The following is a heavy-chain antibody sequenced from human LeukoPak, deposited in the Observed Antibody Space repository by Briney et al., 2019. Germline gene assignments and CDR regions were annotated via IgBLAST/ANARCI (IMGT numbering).Heavy chain of an antibody. Sequence: SETLSLTCTGSGGSISSYYWSWIRQPPGKGLEWIGYIYYSGSTNYNPSLKSRVTISVETSKNEFSLKLRSVTAADTAVYYCAGSGGNILTQFDPWGQGTLVTVSS. J-gene: IGHJ5*02. V-gene: IGHV4-59*01. CDR2: IYYSGST. CDR3: AGSGGNILTQFDP. CDR1: GGSISSYY. D-gene: IGHD3-9*01.